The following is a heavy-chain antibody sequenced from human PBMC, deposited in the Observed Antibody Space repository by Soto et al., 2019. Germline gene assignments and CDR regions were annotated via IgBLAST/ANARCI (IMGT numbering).Heavy chain of an antibody. V-gene: IGHV3-23*01. J-gene: IGHJ4*02. CDR1: GFTFSSYA. CDR3: ARAHNWNDAYFDY. D-gene: IGHD1-1*01. CDR2: ISGSGGST. Sequence: PGGSLRLSCAASGFTFSSYAMSWVRQAPGKGLEGVSAISGSGGSTYYADSVEGRFTISRDNSMNTVYLQMNSLRAEDTAVYYCARAHNWNDAYFDYWGQGTLVTVSS.